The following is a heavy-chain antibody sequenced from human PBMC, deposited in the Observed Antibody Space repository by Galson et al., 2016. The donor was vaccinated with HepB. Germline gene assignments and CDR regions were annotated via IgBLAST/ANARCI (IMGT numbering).Heavy chain of an antibody. CDR3: ARDEGGYGAGSFFPN. CDR1: GGSISRYY. Sequence: SETLSLTCTVSGGSISRYYWSWIRQPPGKGLEWIGYMFYSVSTNYNPSLKSRVTISGDRSKNQLSLRLSSVTAADTAVYYCARDEGGYGAGSFFPNWGQGTLVTVSS. V-gene: IGHV4-59*01. J-gene: IGHJ4*02. D-gene: IGHD3-10*01. CDR2: MFYSVST.